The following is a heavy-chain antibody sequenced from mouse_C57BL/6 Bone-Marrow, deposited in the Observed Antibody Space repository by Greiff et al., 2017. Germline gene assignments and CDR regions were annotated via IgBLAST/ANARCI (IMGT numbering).Heavy chain of an antibody. D-gene: IGHD2-5*01. CDR3: AKWDYSNYVDYAMDY. Sequence: QVQLQQSGPGLVQPSQSLSITCTVSGFSLTSYGVHWVRQSPGKGLEWLGVIWRGGSTDYNAAFMSRLSITKDNSKSQVFFKMNSLQADDTAIYYCAKWDYSNYVDYAMDYWGQGTSVTVSS. V-gene: IGHV2-5*01. CDR2: IWRGGST. J-gene: IGHJ4*01. CDR1: GFSLTSYG.